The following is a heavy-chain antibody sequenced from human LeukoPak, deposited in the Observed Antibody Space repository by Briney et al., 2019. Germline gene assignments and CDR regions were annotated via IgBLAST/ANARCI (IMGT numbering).Heavy chain of an antibody. CDR2: FDPEDGET. Sequence: GASVKVSCKVSGYTLTELSMHWVRQAPGKGLEWMGGFDPEDGETIYAQKFQGRVTMTEDTSTDTAYMELSSLRSEDTAVYYCARVGGWSGSLYYYYYMDVWGKGTTVTVSS. J-gene: IGHJ6*03. CDR3: ARVGGWSGSLYYYYYMDV. D-gene: IGHD3-3*01. V-gene: IGHV1-24*01. CDR1: GYTLTELS.